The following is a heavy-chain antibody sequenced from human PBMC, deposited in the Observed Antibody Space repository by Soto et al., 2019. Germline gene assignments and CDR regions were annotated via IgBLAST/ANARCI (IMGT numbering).Heavy chain of an antibody. J-gene: IGHJ4*02. V-gene: IGHV3-23*01. CDR2: VSGRGGST. Sequence: VQLLESGGGLVQPGGSLRLACTASGFTFNHYAMSWVRQAPGKGLEWVSAVSGRGGSTKYADSVKGRFIISRDNSKNTLYLQMSSLRREDTAVYFCARGKDYYDSGSYFFDYWGQGTLVTVSS. CDR3: ARGKDYYDSGSYFFDY. D-gene: IGHD3-10*01. CDR1: GFTFNHYA.